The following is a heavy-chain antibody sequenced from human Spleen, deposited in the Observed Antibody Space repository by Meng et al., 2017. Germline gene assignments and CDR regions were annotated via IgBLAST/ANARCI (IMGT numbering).Heavy chain of an antibody. D-gene: IGHD3-9*01. Sequence: KVSCKGSGYSFTKYWSGWARQMPGKGLEWMGIIYPGDSDTRYSPSFQGQVIISADKSINTAYLQWSSLKASDTAMYYCARRYYDILTGFWYYFDFWGQGTLVTVSS. V-gene: IGHV5-51*01. CDR2: IYPGDSDT. CDR1: GYSFTKYW. J-gene: IGHJ4*02. CDR3: ARRYYDILTGFWYYFDF.